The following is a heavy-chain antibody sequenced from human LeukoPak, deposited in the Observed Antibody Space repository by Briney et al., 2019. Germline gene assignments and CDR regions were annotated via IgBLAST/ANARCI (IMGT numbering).Heavy chain of an antibody. Sequence: ASVTVSCTTSGYSFIGHHIHWVRQAPGQGLEWMGWINPNSGGTEYAQKFQGRVTMTRDTSISTAYMDLNRLTSDDSAVYYCARDVGRWAQYYFDYWGQGTLVTVSS. V-gene: IGHV1-2*02. J-gene: IGHJ4*02. CDR2: INPNSGGT. D-gene: IGHD1-26*01. CDR1: GYSFIGHH. CDR3: ARDVGRWAQYYFDY.